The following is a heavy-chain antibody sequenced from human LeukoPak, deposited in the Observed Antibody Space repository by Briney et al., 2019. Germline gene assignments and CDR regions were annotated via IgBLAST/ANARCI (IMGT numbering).Heavy chain of an antibody. J-gene: IGHJ4*02. CDR2: INHSGST. Sequence: PSETLSLTCTVSGSSISSYYWSWIRQPPGKGLEWIGEINHSGSTNYNPSLKSRVTISVDTSKNQFSLKLSSVTAADTAVYYCASGDYGDYRFDYWGQGTLVTVSS. CDR1: GSSISSYY. V-gene: IGHV4-34*01. D-gene: IGHD4-17*01. CDR3: ASGDYGDYRFDY.